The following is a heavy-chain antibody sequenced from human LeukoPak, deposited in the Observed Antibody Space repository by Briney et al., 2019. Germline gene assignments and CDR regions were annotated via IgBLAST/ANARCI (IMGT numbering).Heavy chain of an antibody. V-gene: IGHV1-18*01. CDR1: GYTFTSYH. D-gene: IGHD2-2*01. CDR2: VSGHNGNT. Sequence: ASVKVSCKASGYTFTSYHISWVRQAPGQGLEWMGRVSGHNGNTHYAESLQGRVTMTIDTSTTTAHMELRSLRSDDTAVYYCARGLGYCSTTTCYGELPGDYWSQGTLVTVSS. CDR3: ARGLGYCSTTTCYGELPGDY. J-gene: IGHJ4*02.